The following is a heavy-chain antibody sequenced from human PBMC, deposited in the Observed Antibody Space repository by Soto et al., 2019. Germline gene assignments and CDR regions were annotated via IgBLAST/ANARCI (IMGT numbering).Heavy chain of an antibody. CDR1: GFTFDDFA. CDR2: ISWNSGNI. CDR3: AKDAPSGGWYADYFDY. J-gene: IGHJ4*02. D-gene: IGHD6-19*01. V-gene: IGHV3-9*01. Sequence: EVQLVESGGGLVQPGRSLRLSCAASGFTFDDFAMHWVRQAPGKGLEWVSGISWNSGNIVYADSVKGRFTISRDNAKNSLYLQVNSLRAEDTALYHCAKDAPSGGWYADYFDYWGQGTLVTVSS.